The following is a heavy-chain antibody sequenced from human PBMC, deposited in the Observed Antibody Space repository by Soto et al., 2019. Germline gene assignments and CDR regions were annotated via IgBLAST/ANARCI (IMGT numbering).Heavy chain of an antibody. J-gene: IGHJ4*02. CDR3: AREKSSRYDH. D-gene: IGHD6-13*01. CDR1: GYTFTSYD. CDR2: MNPNSGNT. V-gene: IGHV1-8*01. Sequence: ASVKVSCKAPGYTFTSYDINWARQATGQGLEWMGWMNPNSGNTVYAQKFQGRVTMTRNTSISTAYMELSSLRSEDTAVYYCAREKSSRYDHWGQGTLVTVSS.